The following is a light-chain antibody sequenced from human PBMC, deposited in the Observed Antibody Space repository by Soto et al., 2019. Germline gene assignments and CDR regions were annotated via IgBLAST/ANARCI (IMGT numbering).Light chain of an antibody. CDR1: QSVSSSY. Sequence: EIVLTQSPGTLSLSPGERATLSCRASQSVSSSYLAWYQQKPGQAPRLLIYGASSRATGIPDRFSGSGSGTHCTLTISRLEPEDFAVYYCQQYGSSLFTFGPGTKVDIK. V-gene: IGKV3-20*01. CDR3: QQYGSSLFT. CDR2: GAS. J-gene: IGKJ3*01.